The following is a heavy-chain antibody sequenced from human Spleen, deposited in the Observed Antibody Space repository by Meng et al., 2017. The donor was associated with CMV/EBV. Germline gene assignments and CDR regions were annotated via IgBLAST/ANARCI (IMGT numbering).Heavy chain of an antibody. CDR3: ARAIDSYLIRGFDI. CDR1: GFIFDDYG. V-gene: IGHV3-20*01. CDR2: INWNGDTT. J-gene: IGHJ3*02. Sequence: SGFIFDDYGMYWVRQTPGKGLEWVSDINWNGDTTTYTDSVKGRFTISRDNAKNSLYLQMNSLRAEDTALYHCARAIDSYLIRGFDIWGQGTMVTVSS. D-gene: IGHD3-10*01.